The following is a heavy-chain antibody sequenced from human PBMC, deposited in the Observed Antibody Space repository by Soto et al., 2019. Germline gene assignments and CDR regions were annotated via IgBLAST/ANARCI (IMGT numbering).Heavy chain of an antibody. CDR2: IKSKTDGGTT. J-gene: IGHJ5*02. Sequence: PGGSLRLSCAASGFTFSNAWMSWVRQAPGKGLEWVSRIKSKTDGGTTDYAAPVKGRFTISRDDSKNTLYLQMNSLKTEDTAVYYCTTGNPDQLFGESPRWFDPWGQGTLVTVSS. CDR3: TTGNPDQLFGESPRWFDP. CDR1: GFTFSNAW. D-gene: IGHD3-10*02. V-gene: IGHV3-15*01.